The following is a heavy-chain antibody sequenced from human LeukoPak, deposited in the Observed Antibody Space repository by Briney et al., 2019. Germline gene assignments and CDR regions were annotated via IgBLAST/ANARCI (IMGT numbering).Heavy chain of an antibody. V-gene: IGHV1-58*02. CDR2: IVVASGNT. D-gene: IGHD5-24*01. J-gene: IGHJ4*02. CDR1: GFTFTNSA. Sequence: GASVKVSCKASGFTFTNSAMQWVRQARGQRLEWIGWIVVASGNTKYAQKFQERVTITRDMSTSTAYMELSSLSPEDTAVYYCAAAPIEMQQRGFDYWGQGTLVTVSP. CDR3: AAAPIEMQQRGFDY.